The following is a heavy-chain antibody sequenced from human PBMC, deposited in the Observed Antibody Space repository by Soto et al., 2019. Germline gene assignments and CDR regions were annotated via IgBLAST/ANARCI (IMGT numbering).Heavy chain of an antibody. CDR1: GFTFSSYD. CDR3: ARTDSSGYYYNYYYYGMDV. D-gene: IGHD3-22*01. V-gene: IGHV3-13*01. Sequence: PGGSLRLSCAASGFTFSSYDMHRVRQATGKGLEWVSAIGTAGDTYYPGSVKGRFTISRENAKNSLYLQMNSLRAEDTAVYYCARTDSSGYYYNYYYYGMDVWGQGTTVTVSS. J-gene: IGHJ6*02. CDR2: IGTAGDT.